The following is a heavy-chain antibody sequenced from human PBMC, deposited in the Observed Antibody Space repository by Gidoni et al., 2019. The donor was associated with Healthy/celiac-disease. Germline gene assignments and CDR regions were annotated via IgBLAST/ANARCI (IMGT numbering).Heavy chain of an antibody. D-gene: IGHD6-6*01. CDR3: AKGGAARTPYYFDY. V-gene: IGHV3-9*01. CDR1: GLPFADYA. CDR2: ISWNSGSI. J-gene: IGHJ4*02. Sequence: EVKLVESGGGLVQPGRSLRLSCAASGLPFADYAMHWVRQAPGKGLEWVSGISWNSGSIGYADSVKGLFTISRDNAKNSLYLQMNSLRAEDTALYYCAKGGAARTPYYFDYWGQGTLVTVSS.